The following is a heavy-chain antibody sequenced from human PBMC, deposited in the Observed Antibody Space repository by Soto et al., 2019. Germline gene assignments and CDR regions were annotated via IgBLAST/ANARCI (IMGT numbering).Heavy chain of an antibody. CDR1: GFTFSSYG. Sequence: GGSLRLSCAASGFTFSSYGMHWVRQAPGKGLEWVAVIWYDGSNKYYADSVKGRFTISRDNSKNTLYLQMNSLRAEDTTVYYCARDKINRQQLVLFYYYYGMDVWGQGTTVTVSS. CDR2: IWYDGSNK. J-gene: IGHJ6*02. D-gene: IGHD6-13*01. V-gene: IGHV3-33*01. CDR3: ARDKINRQQLVLFYYYYGMDV.